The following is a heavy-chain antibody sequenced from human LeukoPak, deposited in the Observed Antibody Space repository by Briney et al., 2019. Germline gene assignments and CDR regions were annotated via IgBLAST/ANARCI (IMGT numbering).Heavy chain of an antibody. J-gene: IGHJ4*02. CDR2: INHSGST. CDR1: GWTFSLYD. V-gene: IGHV4-34*01. Sequence: SETLSLTCAVYGWTFSLYDLSWIRQPPGKGLEWIGAINHSGSTNYNPSLKSRLTISVDTSKNQFSLKLSSVTAADTAVYYCARGGRQQLTPYYFDYWGQGTLVTVSS. D-gene: IGHD6-13*01. CDR3: ARGGRQQLTPYYFDY.